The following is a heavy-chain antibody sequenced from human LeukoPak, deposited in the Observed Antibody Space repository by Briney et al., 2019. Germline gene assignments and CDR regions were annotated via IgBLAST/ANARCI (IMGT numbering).Heavy chain of an antibody. CDR3: ASIWGYYGSGSYYNVGWFDP. Sequence: SETLSLTCTVSGGSMRSSRHYWSWTRQPPGKGLEWIGEINHSGSTNYNPSLKSRVTISVDTSKNQFSLKLSSVTAADTAVYYCASIWGYYGSGSYYNVGWFDPWGQGTLVTVSS. J-gene: IGHJ5*02. CDR2: INHSGST. CDR1: GGSMRSSRHY. V-gene: IGHV4-39*07. D-gene: IGHD3-10*01.